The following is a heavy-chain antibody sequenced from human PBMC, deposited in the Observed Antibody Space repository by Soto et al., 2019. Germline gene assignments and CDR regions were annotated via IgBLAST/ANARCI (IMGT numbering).Heavy chain of an antibody. CDR3: ARASGSYSDY. CDR2: ISSSGTTI. V-gene: IGHV3-48*03. CDR1: GFTFSTYE. J-gene: IGHJ4*02. D-gene: IGHD1-26*01. Sequence: SRAASGFTFSTYEMNWLRQAPGKGLEWVSYISSSGTTIYYADSVKGRFTISRDNARDSLYLQMNSLRAEDTAVYYCARASGSYSDYWGQGTLVTVSS.